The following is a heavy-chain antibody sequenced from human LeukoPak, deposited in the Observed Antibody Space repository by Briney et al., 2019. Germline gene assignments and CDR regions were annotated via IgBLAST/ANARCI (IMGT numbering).Heavy chain of an antibody. CDR2: IIPILGIA. CDR1: GYTFTSYY. D-gene: IGHD3-10*01. Sequence: SVKVSCKASGYTFTSYYMHWVRQAPGQGLEWMGRIIPILGIANYAQKFQGRVTITADKSTSTAYMELSSLRSEDTAVYYCARAVYGSGSYYKALAFDYWGQGTLVTVSS. J-gene: IGHJ4*02. CDR3: ARAVYGSGSYYKALAFDY. V-gene: IGHV1-69*04.